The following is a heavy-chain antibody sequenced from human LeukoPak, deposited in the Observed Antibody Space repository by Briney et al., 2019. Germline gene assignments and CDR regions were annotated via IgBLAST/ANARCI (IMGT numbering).Heavy chain of an antibody. Sequence: ASVKVSCKASGYTFTSYGISWVRQAPGQGLEWMGWTSAYNGNTNYAQKLQGRVTMTTDTSTSTAYMELRSLRSDDTAVYYCARGKGVRALRYSSGDAFDIWGQGTMVTVSS. CDR3: ARGKGVRALRYSSGDAFDI. J-gene: IGHJ3*02. CDR1: GYTFTSYG. V-gene: IGHV1-18*01. D-gene: IGHD3-9*01. CDR2: TSAYNGNT.